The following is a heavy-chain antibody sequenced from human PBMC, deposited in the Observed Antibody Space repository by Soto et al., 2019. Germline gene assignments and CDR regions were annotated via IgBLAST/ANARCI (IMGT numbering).Heavy chain of an antibody. CDR3: ATYFQIPDAFDI. V-gene: IGHV1-24*01. J-gene: IGHJ3*02. CDR1: GYTLTELF. CDR2: FDPEDGET. D-gene: IGHD1-26*01. Sequence: VKVSCKVSGYTLTELFMHWVRQAPGKGLEWMGGFDPEDGETIYAQKFQGRVTMTEDTSTDTAYMELSSLRSEDTAVYYCATYFQIPDAFDIWGQGTMVTVSS.